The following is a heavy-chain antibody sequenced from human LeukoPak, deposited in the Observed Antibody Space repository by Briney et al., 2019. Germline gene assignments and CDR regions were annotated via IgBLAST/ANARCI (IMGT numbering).Heavy chain of an antibody. CDR3: ARDRRVGCSFTTCYLFDY. D-gene: IGHD2-2*01. Sequence: GGCLRLSCAASGFTLNSYAMSWVRQTPGKGLESVSLFIGSGDSTYYTDSVKGRFTISRDNSKNTLYLQMNSLRAEDTAVYYCARDRRVGCSFTTCYLFDYWGQGTLVTVSS. J-gene: IGHJ4*02. V-gene: IGHV3-23*01. CDR1: GFTLNSYA. CDR2: FIGSGDST.